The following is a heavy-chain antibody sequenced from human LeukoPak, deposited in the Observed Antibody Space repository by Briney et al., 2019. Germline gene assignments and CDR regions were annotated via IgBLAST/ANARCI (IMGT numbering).Heavy chain of an antibody. V-gene: IGHV4-39*01. J-gene: IGHJ5*02. CDR1: GDSISSTTYN. CDR2: IYYTGIT. CDR3: ARGFRYCSGGSCYPGVNWFDP. Sequence: SETLSLTCTVSGDSISSTTYNWGWIRQPPGKGLEWIASIYYTGITYYNPSLKSRVTMSIDTSENQFSLNLNSVTAADTAVYYCARGFRYCSGGSCYPGVNWFDPWGQGTLVTVSS. D-gene: IGHD2-15*01.